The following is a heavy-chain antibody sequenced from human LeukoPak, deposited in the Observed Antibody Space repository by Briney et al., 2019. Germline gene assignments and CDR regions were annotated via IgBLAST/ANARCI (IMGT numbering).Heavy chain of an antibody. CDR3: ARDMRAGTAMDV. J-gene: IGHJ6*02. V-gene: IGHV4-39*07. CDR1: GGSISSSSYY. Sequence: SEALSLTCTVSGGSISSSSYYWGWIRQPPGKGLEWIGSIYYSGTTYYNPSLKSRVTISVDTSKNQFSLKLSSVTAADTAVYYCARDMRAGTAMDVWGQGTTVTVSS. D-gene: IGHD1-1*01. CDR2: IYYSGTT.